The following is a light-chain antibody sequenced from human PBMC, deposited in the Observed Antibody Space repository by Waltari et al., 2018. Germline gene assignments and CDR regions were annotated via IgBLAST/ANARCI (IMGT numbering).Light chain of an antibody. Sequence: QSVLTQPPSASGTPGQRVTISCSGSTTNIGSNSVHWYQQLPGAAPKLLIYRNDQRASGVPDLFSGSKTGTSASLAISGLRSEDEADYYWAAWDDSLRGFIMFGGGTKLTVL. J-gene: IGLJ3*02. CDR1: TTNIGSNS. V-gene: IGLV1-47*01. CDR2: RND. CDR3: AAWDDSLRGFIM.